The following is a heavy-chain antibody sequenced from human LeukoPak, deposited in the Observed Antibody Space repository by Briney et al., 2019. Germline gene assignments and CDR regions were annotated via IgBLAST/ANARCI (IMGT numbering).Heavy chain of an antibody. Sequence: SSETLSLTCAVYGGSFSGYYWSWIRQSPGKGLEWIGEINHSGSANYNPSLKSRATISVDTSKNQFSLKLSSVTAADTAVYYCARATSSTFDPWGQGTLVTVSS. J-gene: IGHJ5*02. V-gene: IGHV4-34*01. CDR1: GGSFSGYY. CDR3: ARATSSTFDP. CDR2: INHSGSA.